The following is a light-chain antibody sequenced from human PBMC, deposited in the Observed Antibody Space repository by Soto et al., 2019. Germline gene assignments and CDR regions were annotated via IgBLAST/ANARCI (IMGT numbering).Light chain of an antibody. CDR1: QSVSSSY. Sequence: EIVLTQSPGTLSLSPGERATLSCRASQSVSSSYLAWYQQKPGQAPRLLIYGASSRATGIPDRFSGSGSGTHFTLTIIRLEPEDFALYYCQQYCSSPWTFGQGPKVQIK. CDR2: GAS. CDR3: QQYCSSPWT. J-gene: IGKJ1*01. V-gene: IGKV3-20*01.